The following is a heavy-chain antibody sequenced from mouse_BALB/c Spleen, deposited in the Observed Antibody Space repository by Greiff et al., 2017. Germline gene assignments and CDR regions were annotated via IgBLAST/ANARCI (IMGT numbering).Heavy chain of an antibody. J-gene: IGHJ4*01. CDR1: GFSLTSYG. CDR3: ARANSTGYVRYAMDY. CDR2: IWSDGST. Sequence: VKLVESGPDLVAPSQSLSITCTVSGFSLTSYGVHWVRQPPGKGLEWLVVIWSDGSTTYNSALKSRLSISKDNSKSQVFLKMNSLQTDDTSMYYCARANSTGYVRYAMDYWGQGTSVTVSS. V-gene: IGHV2-6-2*01. D-gene: IGHD3-1*01.